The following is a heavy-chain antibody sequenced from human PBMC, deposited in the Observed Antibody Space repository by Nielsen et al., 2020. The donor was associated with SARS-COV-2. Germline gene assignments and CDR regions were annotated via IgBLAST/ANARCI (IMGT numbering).Heavy chain of an antibody. D-gene: IGHD2-8*01. CDR2: IYYSGST. CDR1: GGSISSSSYH. J-gene: IGHJ4*02. V-gene: IGHV4-39*01. CDR3: ASHSDIVLMVYAPFDY. Sequence: SETLSLTCTVSGGSISSSSYHWGWIRQPPGKGLEWIGSIYYSGSTYYNPSLKSRVTISVDTSKNQFSLKLSSVTAADTAVYYCASHSDIVLMVYAPFDYWGQGTLVTVSS.